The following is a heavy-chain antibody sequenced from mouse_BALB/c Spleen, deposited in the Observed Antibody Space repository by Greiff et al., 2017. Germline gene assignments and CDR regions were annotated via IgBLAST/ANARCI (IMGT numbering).Heavy chain of an antibody. V-gene: IGHV5-9-3*01. CDR3: ARHDGGNYYFDY. CDR2: ISSGGSYT. CDR1: GFTFSSYA. J-gene: IGHJ2*01. D-gene: IGHD2-1*01. Sequence: EVQLVESGGGLVKPGGSLKLSCAASGFTFSSYAMSWVRQTPEKRLEWVATISSGGSYTYYPDSVKGRFTISRDNAKNTLYLQMSSLRSEDTAMYYCARHDGGNYYFDYWGQGTTLTVSS.